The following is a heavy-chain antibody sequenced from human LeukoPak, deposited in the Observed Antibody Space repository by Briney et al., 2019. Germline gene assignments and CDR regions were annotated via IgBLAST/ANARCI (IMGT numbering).Heavy chain of an antibody. D-gene: IGHD3-10*01. CDR3: ARLRSGYGAGSFDY. V-gene: IGHV5-51*01. CDR1: EFSFTSYW. Sequence: GESLKISCKGSEFSFTSYWIAWVRQKPGRGLEYMAIIYPADGDTRYSPSFQGQVTISADTSISTAYLQWSSLKASDTAIYFCARLRSGYGAGSFDYWGQGTLITVSS. J-gene: IGHJ4*02. CDR2: IYPADGDT.